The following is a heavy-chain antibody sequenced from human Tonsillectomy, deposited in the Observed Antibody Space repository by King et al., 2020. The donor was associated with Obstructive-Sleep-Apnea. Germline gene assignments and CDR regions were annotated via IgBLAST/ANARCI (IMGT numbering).Heavy chain of an antibody. V-gene: IGHV1-18*04. J-gene: IGHJ5*02. CDR3: ARAPPFDPNWFDP. CDR1: GYTFTNYG. CDR2: ISAYNGNT. Sequence: VQLVQSGAEVKKPGASVKVSCKASGYTFTNYGISWVRQAPGQGLEWMVWISAYNGNTNYAHKFQGRVTMTTDTSPITAYIELRRLRFDDTAVYYCARAPPFDPNWFDPWGQGTLVTVSS.